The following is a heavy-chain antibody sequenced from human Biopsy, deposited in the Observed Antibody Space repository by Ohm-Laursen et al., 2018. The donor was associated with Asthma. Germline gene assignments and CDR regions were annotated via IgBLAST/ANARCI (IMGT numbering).Heavy chain of an antibody. CDR3: AHQYSSLRGWAFDP. CDR1: GFSLSTTGVG. J-gene: IGHJ5*02. D-gene: IGHD6-6*01. V-gene: IGHV2-5*02. Sequence: TQTLTLTCTFSGFSLSTTGVGLGWIRQPPGKALEWLGLIYWDDDKRCSPSLKRSLTITKETSKNQMVLTKTNMDPVDTATYYCAHQYSSLRGWAFDPRGQGTLVTVSS. CDR2: IYWDDDK.